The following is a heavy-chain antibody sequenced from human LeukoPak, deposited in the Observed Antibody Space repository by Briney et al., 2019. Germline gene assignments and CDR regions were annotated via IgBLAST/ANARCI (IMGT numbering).Heavy chain of an antibody. CDR2: IYYSGST. D-gene: IGHD6-6*01. CDR1: GGSISSYY. CDR3: ARVSRQLVLYYYYYMDV. Sequence: SETLSLTCTVSGGSISSYYWSWIRQPPGKGLEWIGYIYYSGSTNYNPSLKSRVTISVDTSKNQFSLKLSSVTAADTAVYYCARVSRQLVLYYYYYMDVWGKGTTVIVSS. J-gene: IGHJ6*03. V-gene: IGHV4-59*01.